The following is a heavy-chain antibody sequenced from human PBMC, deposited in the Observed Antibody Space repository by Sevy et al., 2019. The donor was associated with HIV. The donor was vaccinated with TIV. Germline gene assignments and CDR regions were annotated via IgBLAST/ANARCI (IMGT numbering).Heavy chain of an antibody. CDR3: TRGPRRSGYDPSFYYYMDV. J-gene: IGHJ6*03. Sequence: GGPLRLSCTTSGFTFGDFAMSWFRQAPGKGLEWVGFIRSKAYGGTAEYAASVKGRFTISRDDSKSITYLQMNSLKTEDTAVYYCTRGPRRSGYDPSFYYYMDVWGRGATVTVSS. V-gene: IGHV3-49*03. D-gene: IGHD3-3*01. CDR2: IRSKAYGGTA. CDR1: GFTFGDFA.